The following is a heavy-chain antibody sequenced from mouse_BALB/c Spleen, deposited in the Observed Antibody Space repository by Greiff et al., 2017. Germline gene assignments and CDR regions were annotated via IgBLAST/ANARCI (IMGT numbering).Heavy chain of an antibody. CDR3: ASLTGPWFAY. J-gene: IGHJ3*01. V-gene: IGHV3-2*02. Sequence: EVKLMESGPGLVKPSQSLSLTCTVTGYSITSDYAWNWIRQFPGNKLEWMGYISYSGSTSYNPSLKSRISITRDTSKNQFFLQLNSVTTEDTATYYCASLTGPWFAYWGQGTLVTVSA. CDR1: GYSITSDYA. D-gene: IGHD4-1*01. CDR2: ISYSGST.